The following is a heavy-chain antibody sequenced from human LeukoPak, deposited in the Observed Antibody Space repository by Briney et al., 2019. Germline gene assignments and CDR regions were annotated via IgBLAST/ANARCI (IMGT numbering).Heavy chain of an antibody. J-gene: IGHJ5*02. CDR1: GGTFSSYA. CDR2: MNPNSGNT. V-gene: IGHV1-8*02. CDR3: ARGPMVRGVHNWFDP. D-gene: IGHD3-10*01. Sequence: ASVKVSCKASGGTFSSYAISWVRQAPGQGLEWMGWMNPNSGNTGYAQKFQGRVTMTRNTSISTAYMELSSLRSEDTAVYYCARGPMVRGVHNWFDPWGQGTLVTVSS.